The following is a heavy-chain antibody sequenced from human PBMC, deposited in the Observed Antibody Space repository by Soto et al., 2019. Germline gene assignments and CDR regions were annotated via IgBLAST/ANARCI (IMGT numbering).Heavy chain of an antibody. V-gene: IGHV4-34*01. CDR1: GGSLSGYY. CDR2: VKDGGHT. CDR3: ARGQEGVVSAH. Sequence: QVQLQQWGAGLLKPSETLSLNCAVTGGSLSGYYWSWIRQHPGTGREWIGEVKDGGHTNYSPSLRGRVTISSDTSNNQFSLRLNSGTAADTGVYYCARGQEGVVSAHCDQGSLVTVSS. J-gene: IGHJ4*02.